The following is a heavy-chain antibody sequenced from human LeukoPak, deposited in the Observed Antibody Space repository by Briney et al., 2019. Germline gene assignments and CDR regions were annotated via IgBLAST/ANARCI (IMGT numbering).Heavy chain of an antibody. V-gene: IGHV4-34*01. CDR1: GGSFSGYY. CDR2: INHSGST. Sequence: TASETLSLTCAVYGGSFSGYYWSWIRQPPGKGLEWIGEINHSGSTNYNPSLKSRVTISVDTSKNQFSLKLSSVTAADTAVYYCARVGRRKWFDPWGQGTLVTVSS. J-gene: IGHJ5*02. CDR3: ARVGRRKWFDP. D-gene: IGHD3-16*01.